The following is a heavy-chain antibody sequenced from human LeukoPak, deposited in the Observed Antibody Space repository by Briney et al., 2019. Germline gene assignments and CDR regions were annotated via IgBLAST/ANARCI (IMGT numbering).Heavy chain of an antibody. CDR1: GYTFTSYD. CDR2: MNPNSGNT. Sequence: ASVKVSCKASGYTFTSYDINWVRQATGQGLEWMGWMNPNSGNTGYAQKFQGRVTITRNTSISTAYMELSSLRSEDTAVYYCARGQPNSSSWYVFYCYYYMDVWGKGTTVTVSS. V-gene: IGHV1-8*03. J-gene: IGHJ6*03. CDR3: ARGQPNSSSWYVFYCYYYMDV. D-gene: IGHD6-13*01.